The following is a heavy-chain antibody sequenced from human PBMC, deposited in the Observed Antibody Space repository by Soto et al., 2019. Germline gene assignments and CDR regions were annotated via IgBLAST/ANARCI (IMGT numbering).Heavy chain of an antibody. CDR3: ARDPKITIFGVVYYYYGMDV. CDR1: GGTFSSYA. CDR2: IIPIFGTA. V-gene: IGHV1-69*13. D-gene: IGHD3-3*01. Sequence: ASVKVSCKASGGTFSSYAISWVRQAPGQGLEWMGGIIPIFGTANYAQKFQGRVTITADESTSTAYMELSSLRSEDTAVYYCARDPKITIFGVVYYYYGMDVWGQGTTVTVSS. J-gene: IGHJ6*02.